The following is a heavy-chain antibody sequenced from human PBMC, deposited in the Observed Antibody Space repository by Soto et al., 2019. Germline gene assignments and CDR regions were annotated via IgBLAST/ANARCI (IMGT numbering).Heavy chain of an antibody. CDR3: ARDWVVRGVMAPGGYDY. CDR1: GYTFTSYY. Sequence: GASVKVSCKASGYTFTSYYMHWVRQAPGQGLEWMGIINPSGGSTSYAQKFQGRVTMTRDTSTSTVYMELSSLRSEDTAVYYCARDWVVRGVMAPGGYDYWGQGTLVTVSS. J-gene: IGHJ4*02. D-gene: IGHD3-10*01. CDR2: INPSGGST. V-gene: IGHV1-46*03.